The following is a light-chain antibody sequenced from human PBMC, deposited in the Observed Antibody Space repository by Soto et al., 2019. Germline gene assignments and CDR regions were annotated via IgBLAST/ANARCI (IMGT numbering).Light chain of an antibody. CDR2: EVT. CDR3: SSYAGSNNFRV. CDR1: SSDVGDYNY. V-gene: IGLV2-8*01. J-gene: IGLJ2*01. Sequence: QSALTQPPSASGSPGQSVTISCTGTSSDVGDYNYVSWYQQHPGKAPKLMIYEVTKRPSGVPDRFSGSKSGNTASLTVSGLRAEDEADYYCSSYAGSNNFRVFGGGTKLTVL.